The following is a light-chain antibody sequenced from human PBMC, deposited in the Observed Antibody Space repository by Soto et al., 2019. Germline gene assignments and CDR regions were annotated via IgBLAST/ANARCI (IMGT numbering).Light chain of an antibody. CDR3: QPYGSPPFT. J-gene: IGKJ4*01. V-gene: IGKV3-20*01. CDR1: QSISSSY. CDR2: GAS. Sequence: DIVLTQSPGTLSLSPGERATLSCRASQSISSSYLAWFQQKPGQSPRLLIYGASSRPTGIPDRFSGSGSGTDFTPAISRLEPEDFALYYCQPYGSPPFTLAGGTKVDIK.